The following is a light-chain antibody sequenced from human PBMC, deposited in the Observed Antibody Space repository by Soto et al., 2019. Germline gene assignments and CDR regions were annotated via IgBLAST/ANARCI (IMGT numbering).Light chain of an antibody. CDR3: QQYYSIPLT. CDR2: WAS. Sequence: DIVTTQSPDFLAVSLGERATINCKSSQSVLYSSNSYDYLAWYQQKPGQPPKLLIYWASIRESGVPDRFSGSGSGTDFTLTISSLQAEDVAVYYCQQYYSIPLTFGGGTKVEIK. J-gene: IGKJ4*01. V-gene: IGKV4-1*01. CDR1: QSVLYSSNSYDY.